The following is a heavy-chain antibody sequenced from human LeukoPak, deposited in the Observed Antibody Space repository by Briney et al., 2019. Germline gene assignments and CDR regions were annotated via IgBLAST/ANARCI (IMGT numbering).Heavy chain of an antibody. J-gene: IGHJ5*02. CDR3: ARDRAPYYYDSSGYLGS. V-gene: IGHV3-7*01. Sequence: GGSLRLSCAASGFTFSSYWMSWVRQAPGKGLEWVANIKQDGSEKYYVDSVKGRFTISRDNAKNSLYLQMNSLRAEDTAVYYCARDRAPYYYDSSGYLGSWGQGTLVTVSS. CDR2: IKQDGSEK. CDR1: GFTFSSYW. D-gene: IGHD3-22*01.